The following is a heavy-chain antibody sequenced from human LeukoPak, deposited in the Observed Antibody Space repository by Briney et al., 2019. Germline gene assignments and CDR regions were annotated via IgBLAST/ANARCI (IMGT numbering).Heavy chain of an antibody. V-gene: IGHV3-30*02. CDR2: IRYDGSNK. CDR1: GFTFSSYG. Sequence: GGSLRLSCAASGFTFSSYGMSWVRQAPGKGLEWVAFIRYDGSNKYYSDSVKGRFTISRDNSKNTLYLQMNSLRAEETGVYYCAKGVDIGVVVIIGPYYYMDVWGKGTTVTISS. CDR3: AKGVDIGVVVIIGPYYYMDV. J-gene: IGHJ6*03. D-gene: IGHD3-22*01.